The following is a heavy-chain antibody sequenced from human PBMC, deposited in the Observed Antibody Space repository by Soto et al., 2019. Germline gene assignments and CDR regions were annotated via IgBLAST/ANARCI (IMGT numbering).Heavy chain of an antibody. CDR2: ISYDGSNK. Sequence: GGSLRLSCAASGFTFSSYAMHWVRQAPGKGLEYVSAISYDGSNKYYADSVKGRFTISRDNSKNTLYLQMNSLRAEDTAVYYCARDSPYYDFWSGYFNSAEYFQHWGQGTLVTVSS. CDR3: ARDSPYYDFWSGYFNSAEYFQH. D-gene: IGHD3-3*01. V-gene: IGHV3-33*08. CDR1: GFTFSSYA. J-gene: IGHJ1*01.